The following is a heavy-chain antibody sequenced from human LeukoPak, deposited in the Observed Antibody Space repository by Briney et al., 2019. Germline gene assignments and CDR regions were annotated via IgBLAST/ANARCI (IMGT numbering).Heavy chain of an antibody. CDR2: INHSGST. V-gene: IGHV4-34*01. J-gene: IGHJ6*02. CDR1: GGSFSGYY. Sequence: SETLSLTCAVYGGSFSGYYWSWIRQPPGKGLEWIGEINHSGSTNYNPSLKSRDTISVDTSKNQFSLKLSSVTAADTAVYYCAREGEVAVAATRYYYYYGMDVWGQGTTVTVSS. CDR3: AREGEVAVAATRYYYYYGMDV. D-gene: IGHD6-19*01.